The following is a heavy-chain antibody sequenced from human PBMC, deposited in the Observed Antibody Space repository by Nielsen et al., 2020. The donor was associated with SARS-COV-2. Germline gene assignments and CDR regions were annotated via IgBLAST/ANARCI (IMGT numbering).Heavy chain of an antibody. D-gene: IGHD3-3*01. V-gene: IGHV1-69*13. CDR2: IIPIFGTA. J-gene: IGHJ6*02. CDR3: ARYIQVLRFLEWLPNYYYGMDV. Sequence: SVKVSCKASGGTFKSYVISWVRQAPGQGLEWMGGIIPIFGTANYAQKFQGRVTITADESTSTAYMELSSLRSEDTAVYYCARYIQVLRFLEWLPNYYYGMDVWGQGTTVTVSS. CDR1: GGTFKSYV.